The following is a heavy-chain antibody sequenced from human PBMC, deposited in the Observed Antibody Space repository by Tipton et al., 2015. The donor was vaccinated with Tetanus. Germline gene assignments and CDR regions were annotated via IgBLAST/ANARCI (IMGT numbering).Heavy chain of an antibody. Sequence: QLVQSGGEVKKHGESLKISCKGSGYIFNNYWIGRVRQKPGTGLEWMGIIYPGDSDTRYSPSLQGQVTIPVDTSINTAYLQWSSLKASDTSMFYCARAHCTDGVCNFDFWGQGALVTVAS. CDR3: ARAHCTDGVCNFDF. CDR1: GYIFNNYW. CDR2: IYPGDSDT. J-gene: IGHJ4*02. D-gene: IGHD2-8*01. V-gene: IGHV5-51*01.